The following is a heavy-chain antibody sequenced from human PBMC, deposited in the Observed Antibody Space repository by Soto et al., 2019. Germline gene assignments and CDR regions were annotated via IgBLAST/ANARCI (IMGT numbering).Heavy chain of an antibody. D-gene: IGHD3-22*01. CDR1: GYTFTSFD. J-gene: IGHJ4*02. V-gene: IGHV1-8*01. CDR3: VRGHNYYDSSGYYGD. CDR2: MNPNSGNT. Sequence: QVQLVQSGAEVKKPGASVKVSCKASGYTFTSFDINWVRQATGQGLEWMGWMNPNSGNTGYARSFQGRVTMTRSNSVSTAYMELTSLRSDDTAVYYCVRGHNYYDSSGYYGDWGQGTPVTVSS.